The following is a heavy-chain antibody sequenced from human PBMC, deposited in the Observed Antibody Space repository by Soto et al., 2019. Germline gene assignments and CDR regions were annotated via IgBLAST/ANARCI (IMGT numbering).Heavy chain of an antibody. CDR2: IHHGGST. V-gene: IGHV4-39*07. D-gene: IGHD2-21*01. CDR3: ARAAVVNNWFDP. Sequence: SETLSLTCTVSGGSISSSSYYWGWIRQPPGKGLEWIGEIHHGGSTNYNPSLTSRVTISVDKSKNQFSLKLNSVTAADTAVYYCARAAVVNNWFDPWGQGTLVTVSS. CDR1: GGSISSSSYY. J-gene: IGHJ5*02.